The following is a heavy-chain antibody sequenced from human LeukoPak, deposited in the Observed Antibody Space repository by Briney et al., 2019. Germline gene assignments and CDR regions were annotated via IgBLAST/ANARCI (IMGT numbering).Heavy chain of an antibody. D-gene: IGHD6-13*01. CDR1: GGSISSYY. J-gene: IGHJ3*02. Sequence: SETLSLTCTVSGGSISSYYWSWTRQPPGKGLEWIGYIYYSGSTNYNPSLKSRVTISVDTSKNQFSLKLSSVTAADTAVYYCARDRGIAAAPFDAFDIWGQGTMVTVSS. CDR2: IYYSGST. V-gene: IGHV4-59*01. CDR3: ARDRGIAAAPFDAFDI.